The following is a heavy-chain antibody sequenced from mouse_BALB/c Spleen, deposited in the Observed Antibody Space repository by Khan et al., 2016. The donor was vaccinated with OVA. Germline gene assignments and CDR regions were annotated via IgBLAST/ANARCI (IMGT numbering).Heavy chain of an antibody. D-gene: IGHD2-12*01. CDR1: GFTFSSFG. CDR3: SSTRYWSAFAS. J-gene: IGHJ3*01. V-gene: IGHV5-17*02. Sequence: EVKLLESGGGLVQPGGSRKLSCAASGFTFSSFGMHWIRQAPEKGLEWVAYIRSGSYTIYYADTVKGRFTISRDNPKNTLLLQMTSLRSEDTAMYYCSSTRYWSAFASWGQGTLVTVSA. CDR2: IRSGSYTI.